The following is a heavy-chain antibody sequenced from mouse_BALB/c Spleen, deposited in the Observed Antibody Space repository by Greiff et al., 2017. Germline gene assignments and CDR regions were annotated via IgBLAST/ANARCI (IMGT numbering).Heavy chain of an antibody. D-gene: IGHD2-3*01. V-gene: IGHV5-6-3*01. CDR1: GFTFSSYG. Sequence: EVKVVESGGGLVQPGGSLKLSCAASGFTFSSYGMSWVRQTPDKRLELVATINSNGGSTYYPDSVKGRFTISRDNAKNTLYLQMSSLKSEDTAMYYCARDLYDGYYGYFDYWGQGTTLTVSS. J-gene: IGHJ2*01. CDR2: INSNGGST. CDR3: ARDLYDGYYGYFDY.